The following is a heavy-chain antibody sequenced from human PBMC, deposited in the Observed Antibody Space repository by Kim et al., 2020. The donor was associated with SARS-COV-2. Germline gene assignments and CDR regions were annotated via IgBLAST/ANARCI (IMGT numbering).Heavy chain of an antibody. CDR2: INSDGSRT. CDR1: GFTFSSYW. J-gene: IGHJ4*02. Sequence: GGSLRLSCAASGFTFSSYWMHWVRQAPGKGLVWVSRINSDGSRTNYADSVKGRFTISRDKAKNTLYLQMKSLRAEDTAVYYCARGRMRTDYSGSYYDLDYWGQGTLVTVSS. CDR3: ARGRMRTDYSGSYYDLDY. D-gene: IGHD1-26*01. V-gene: IGHV3-74*01.